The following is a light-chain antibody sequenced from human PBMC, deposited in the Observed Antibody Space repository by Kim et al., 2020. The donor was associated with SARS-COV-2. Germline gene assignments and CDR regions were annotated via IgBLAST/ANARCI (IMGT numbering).Light chain of an antibody. V-gene: IGKV4-1*01. CDR1: QSVLYSSNNKNY. J-gene: IGKJ1*01. Sequence: DIVMTQSPDSLAVSLGERATINCKSSQSVLYSSNNKNYLAWYQQKPGQPPKLLIYWASTRESGVPDRFSGSGSGTDFTLNISSLQAEDVAVYYCQQYYSTWTFGQGTKVDIK. CDR3: QQYYSTWT. CDR2: WAS.